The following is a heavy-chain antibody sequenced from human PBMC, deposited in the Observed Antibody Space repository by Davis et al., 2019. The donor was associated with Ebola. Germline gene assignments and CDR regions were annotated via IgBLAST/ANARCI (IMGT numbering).Heavy chain of an antibody. D-gene: IGHD1-26*01. CDR3: VKDTSTIWFDI. V-gene: IGHV3-23*01. CDR1: GGSISSSNW. Sequence: PSETLSLTCAVSGGSISSSNWWSWVRQAPGKGLEWVSTLGTSADTYYADSVKGRFTISRDNSKNILYLQMNGLRVEDTAIYYCVKDTSTIWFDIWGQGTMVTVSS. CDR2: LGTSADT. J-gene: IGHJ3*02.